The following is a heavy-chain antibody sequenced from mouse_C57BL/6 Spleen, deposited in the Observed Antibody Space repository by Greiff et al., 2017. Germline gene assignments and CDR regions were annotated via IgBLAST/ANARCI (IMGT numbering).Heavy chain of an antibody. CDR1: GYTFTDHT. CDR3: ARWDYYGSSPYAMDY. Sequence: QVQLQQSDAELVKPGASVQISCKVSGYTFTDHTIHWMKQRPEQGLEWIGYIYPRDGSTKYNEKFKGKATLTADKSSSTAYMQLNSLTSEDSAVYFCARWDYYGSSPYAMDYWGQGTSVTVSS. V-gene: IGHV1-78*01. J-gene: IGHJ4*01. CDR2: IYPRDGST. D-gene: IGHD1-1*01.